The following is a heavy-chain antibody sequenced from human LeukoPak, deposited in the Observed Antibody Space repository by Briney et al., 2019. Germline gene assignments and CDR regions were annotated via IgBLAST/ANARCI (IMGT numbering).Heavy chain of an antibody. V-gene: IGHV4-59*08. Sequence: SETLSLTCTVSGGSISSYYWNWIRQPPGKGLEWIGYMYYSGSTNYTNYNSSLKSRVTMAVDTSNSHFSLKMSSVTAADTAMYYCARLTCTSTSCTRRGTFDLWGQGTLVTVSS. CDR2: MYYSGSTNYT. J-gene: IGHJ3*01. CDR1: GGSISSYY. CDR3: ARLTCTSTSCTRRGTFDL. D-gene: IGHD2-2*01.